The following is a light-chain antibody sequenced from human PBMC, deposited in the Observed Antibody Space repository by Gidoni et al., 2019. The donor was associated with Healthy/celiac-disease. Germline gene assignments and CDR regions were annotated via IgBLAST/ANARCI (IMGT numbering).Light chain of an antibody. CDR2: DAS. J-gene: IGKJ2*01. CDR3: QQRSNWPYT. V-gene: IGKV3-11*01. CDR1: QSVSSY. Sequence: ETVLTQSPATLSLSPGERATLSCRASQSVSSYLDWYQQKPGQAPRLLIYDASNRATGIPARLRGSGSGTDFTLTISSLEPEDFAVYYCQQRSNWPYTFXQXTKLEIK.